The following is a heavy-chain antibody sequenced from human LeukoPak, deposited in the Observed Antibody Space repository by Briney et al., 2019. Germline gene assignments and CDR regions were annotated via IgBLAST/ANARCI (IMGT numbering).Heavy chain of an antibody. CDR3: ASTKLYYYYYGMDV. CDR2: INPNSGGT. CDR1: GYTFTGYY. D-gene: IGHD1-1*01. J-gene: IGHJ6*02. V-gene: IGHV1-2*02. Sequence: ASVKVSCKASGYTFTGYYMHWVRQAPGQGLEWVGWINPNSGGTNYAQKFQGRVTMTRDTSISTAYMELSRLRSDDTAVYYCASTKLYYYYYGMDVWGQGTTVTVSS.